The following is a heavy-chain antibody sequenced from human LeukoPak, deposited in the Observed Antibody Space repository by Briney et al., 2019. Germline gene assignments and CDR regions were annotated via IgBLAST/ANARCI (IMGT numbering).Heavy chain of an antibody. J-gene: IGHJ6*03. CDR2: IYTSGST. D-gene: IGHD3-22*01. V-gene: IGHV4-4*07. Sequence: SETLSLTCAVYGGSFSGYYWSWIRQPAGKGLEWIGRIYTSGSTNYNPSLKSRVTISVDTSKNQFSLKLSSVTAADTAVYYCAREVYSSPVDYYYYMDVWGKGTTVTVSS. CDR3: AREVYSSPVDYYYYMDV. CDR1: GGSFSGYY.